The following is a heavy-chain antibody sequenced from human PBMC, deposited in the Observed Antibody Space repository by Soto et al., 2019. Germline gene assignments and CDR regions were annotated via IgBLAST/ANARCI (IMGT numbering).Heavy chain of an antibody. CDR1: ADSISTYH. D-gene: IGHD2-8*02. J-gene: IGHJ4*02. V-gene: IGHV4-4*07. CDR2: IYYTGST. Sequence: QVQLQESGPGLVKPSETLSLTCSVSADSISTYHWSWIRQPAGKGLEWIGRIYYTGSTDYNPSLKSRVTMSVDTSKNQFSLKVSSVTAADTAVYYCARDCTGGACYPASFDYWGQGTLVTVSS. CDR3: ARDCTGGACYPASFDY.